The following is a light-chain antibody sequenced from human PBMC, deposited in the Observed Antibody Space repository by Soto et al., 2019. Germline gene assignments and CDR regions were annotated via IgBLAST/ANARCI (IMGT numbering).Light chain of an antibody. CDR1: QSISGF. J-gene: IGKJ2*01. Sequence: DVHMTQSPSSLSASVGDRVTITCRASQSISGFLNWYQQKPGKAPNLVIFGASNLVSGVPSRFRGSGSGTDFTLTISGLPPEAFPTSFCQQTRNTPHTSGQGTKVDIK. CDR2: GAS. CDR3: QQTRNTPHT. V-gene: IGKV1-39*01.